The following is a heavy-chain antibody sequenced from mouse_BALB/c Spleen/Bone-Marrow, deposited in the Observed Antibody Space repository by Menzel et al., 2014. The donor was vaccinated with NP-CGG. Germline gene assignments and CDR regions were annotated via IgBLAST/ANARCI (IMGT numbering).Heavy chain of an antibody. CDR2: INPGSGGT. CDR3: ARELGRWSLRV. CDR1: GYAFTNYF. Sequence: VQLMESGAELVRPGTSVKVSCKASGYAFTNYFIEWIKQRPGQGLEWIGVINPGSGGTNYNEKFKVKATLTADKSSNTAYMQLSSLTSDASAIYFCARELGRWSLRVWGAGTTVTVSS. V-gene: IGHV1-54*01. D-gene: IGHD4-1*01. J-gene: IGHJ1*01.